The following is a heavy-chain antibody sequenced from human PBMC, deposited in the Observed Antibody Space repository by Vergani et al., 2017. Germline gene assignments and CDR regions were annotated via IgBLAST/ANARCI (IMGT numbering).Heavy chain of an antibody. D-gene: IGHD4-23*01. CDR2: IYYSGSI. CDR1: GYSISSSNW. Sequence: QVQLQESGPGLVKPSQTLSLTCAVSGYSISSSNWWGWIRQPPGKGLEWIGYIYYSGSIYYNPSLKSRVTISVDTSKNQFSLKLSSVTAADTAVYYCARDRTTVVTSDAFDIWGQGTMVTVSS. J-gene: IGHJ3*02. V-gene: IGHV4-28*02. CDR3: ARDRTTVVTSDAFDI.